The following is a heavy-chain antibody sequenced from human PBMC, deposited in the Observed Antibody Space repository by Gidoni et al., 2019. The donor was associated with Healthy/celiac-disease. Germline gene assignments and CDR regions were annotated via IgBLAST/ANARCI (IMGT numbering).Heavy chain of an antibody. Sequence: QVQLVHSGAEVKTPGSSVKVSCKASGGTFSSYTTSWVRQAPGQGLEWMGRIIPILGIANYEQKFQGRVTITADKSTSTAYMELSSLRSEDTAVYYCSIWGGELTPFDYWGQGTLVTVSS. CDR1: GGTFSSYT. V-gene: IGHV1-69*02. CDR2: IIPILGIA. D-gene: IGHD1-26*01. CDR3: SIWGGELTPFDY. J-gene: IGHJ4*02.